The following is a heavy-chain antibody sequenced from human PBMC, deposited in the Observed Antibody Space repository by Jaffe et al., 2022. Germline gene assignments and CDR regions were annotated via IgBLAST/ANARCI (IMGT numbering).Heavy chain of an antibody. J-gene: IGHJ4*02. CDR2: MTSSGSSI. D-gene: IGHD3-3*01. CDR1: GFNFNDYY. CDR3: ARVYDFWSPLDH. V-gene: IGHV3-11*01. Sequence: QVHLVESGGGLVKPGGSLRLSCAASGFNFNDYYMNWIRQAPGKGLEWLASMTSSGSSIYYADSVKGRFAISRDNAKNSLYLQMNSLRVDDTAVYFCARVYDFWSPLDHWGQGVLVSVSS.